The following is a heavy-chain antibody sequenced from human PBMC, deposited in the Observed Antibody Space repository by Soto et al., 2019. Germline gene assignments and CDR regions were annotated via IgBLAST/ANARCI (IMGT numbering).Heavy chain of an antibody. Sequence: PGGSLRLSCAASGFTFSSYAMHWVRQAPGKGLEWVAVISYDGSNKYYADSVKGRFTISRDNSKNTLYLQMNSLRAEDTAVYYCARDLITMVRGYGMDVWGQGTTVTVPS. CDR2: ISYDGSNK. J-gene: IGHJ6*02. CDR1: GFTFSSYA. V-gene: IGHV3-30-3*01. CDR3: ARDLITMVRGYGMDV. D-gene: IGHD3-10*01.